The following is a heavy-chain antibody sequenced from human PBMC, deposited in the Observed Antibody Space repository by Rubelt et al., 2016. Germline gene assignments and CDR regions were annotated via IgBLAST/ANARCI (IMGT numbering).Heavy chain of an antibody. D-gene: IGHD6-19*01. V-gene: IGHV3-15*01. CDR1: GFTFSNAW. CDR2: IKSKTDGGTT. Sequence: VEARGGLVKPGGSLRLSCAASGFTFSNAWMSWVRQAPGKGLEWVGRIKSKTDGGTTDYAAPVKGRFTISRDDSKNTLYLQMNSLKTEDTAVYYCTTDTGIAVAGTPYYYYYGMDVWGQGTTVTVSS. CDR3: TTDTGIAVAGTPYYYYYGMDV. J-gene: IGHJ6*02.